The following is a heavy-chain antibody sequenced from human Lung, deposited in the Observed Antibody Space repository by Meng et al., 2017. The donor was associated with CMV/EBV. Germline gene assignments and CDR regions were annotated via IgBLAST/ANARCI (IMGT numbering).Heavy chain of an antibody. CDR2: IYYSGST. J-gene: IGHJ6*02. CDR1: GGXISSYY. D-gene: IGHD3-3*01. CDR3: ARGGYYDFWSGYFYYYYYGMDV. Sequence: SXTXSLXXTVSGGXISSYYWSWIRQPPGKGLEWIGYIYYSGSTNYNPSLKSRVTISVNTSKNQFSLKLSSVTAADTAVYYCARGGYYDFWSGYFYYYYYGMDVXGQGXTLTVSS. V-gene: IGHV4-59*01.